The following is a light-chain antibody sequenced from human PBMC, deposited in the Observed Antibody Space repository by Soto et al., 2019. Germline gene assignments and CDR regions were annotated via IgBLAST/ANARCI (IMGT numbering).Light chain of an antibody. J-gene: IGKJ1*01. CDR1: QSISSSS. CDR2: GTS. V-gene: IGKV3-20*01. CDR3: QQYDSSPRT. Sequence: ENVLTQSPGTLSLSPGERATLSCRASQSISSSSLAWYQQKFGQAPRLLMYGTSSRATGIPDRFSGSGSGTDCTLTISRLEPEDVAVYYCQQYDSSPRTLGQGTKVDI.